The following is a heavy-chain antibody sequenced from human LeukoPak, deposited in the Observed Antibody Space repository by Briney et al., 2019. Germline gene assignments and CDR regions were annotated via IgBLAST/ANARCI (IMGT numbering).Heavy chain of an antibody. J-gene: IGHJ4*02. CDR1: GGTFSSYA. Sequence: ASVKVSCKASGGTFSSYAISWVRQAPGQGLEWMGIINPSGGSTSYAQKFQGRVTMTRGTSTSTVYMELSSLRSEDTAVYYCARDYSSSWYDYWGQGTLVTVSS. D-gene: IGHD6-13*01. V-gene: IGHV1-46*01. CDR3: ARDYSSSWYDY. CDR2: INPSGGST.